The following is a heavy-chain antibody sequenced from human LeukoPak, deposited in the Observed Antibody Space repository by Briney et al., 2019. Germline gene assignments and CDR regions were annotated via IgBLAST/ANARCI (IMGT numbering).Heavy chain of an antibody. Sequence: SETLSLTCAVYGGSFSGYYWSWIRQPPGKGLEWIGEINHSGSTNYNPSLKSRVTISVDTSKNQFSLKLSSVTAADTAVYYCARGVAVRPGHGYYYYYYMDVWGKGTTVTVSS. J-gene: IGHJ6*03. D-gene: IGHD6-6*01. CDR3: ARGVAVRPGHGYYYYYYMDV. CDR1: GGSFSGYY. CDR2: INHSGST. V-gene: IGHV4-34*01.